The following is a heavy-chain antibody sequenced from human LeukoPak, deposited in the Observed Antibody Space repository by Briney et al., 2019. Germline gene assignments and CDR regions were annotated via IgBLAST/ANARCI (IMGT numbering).Heavy chain of an antibody. CDR2: IYYSGST. V-gene: IGHV4-59*01. Sequence: PSETLSLTCTVSGGSISSYYWSWIRQPPGKGLEWIGYIYYSGSTNYNPSLKSRVTISVDTSKNQFSLKLSSVTAADTAVYYCVGDFDYWGQGTLVTVSS. CDR3: VGDFDY. J-gene: IGHJ4*02. CDR1: GGSISSYY.